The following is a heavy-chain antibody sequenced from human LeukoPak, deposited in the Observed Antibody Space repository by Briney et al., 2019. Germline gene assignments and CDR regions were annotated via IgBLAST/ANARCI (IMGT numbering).Heavy chain of an antibody. V-gene: IGHV3-23*01. CDR1: GFTFDSYA. J-gene: IGHJ4*02. CDR3: AKDGYNWIPLDY. D-gene: IGHD1-20*01. CDR2: ITGTGGDT. Sequence: PGGSLRLSCAASGFTFDSYAMSWVRQAPGKGLEWVSFITGTGGDTYYADSVKGRFTISRDNSKKILFLQMNSLRAEDTAIYYRAKDGYNWIPLDYWDQGTLVTVSS.